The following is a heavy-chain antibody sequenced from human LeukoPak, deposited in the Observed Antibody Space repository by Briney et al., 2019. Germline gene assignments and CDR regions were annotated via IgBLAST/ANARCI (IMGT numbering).Heavy chain of an antibody. J-gene: IGHJ4*02. V-gene: IGHV2-5*02. CDR2: IFWDDDK. Sequence: SGPTLVKPTQTLTLTRTFSGLSLSTSSVGVGWIRQPPGKALEWLAVIFWDDDKRYSPSLKSRLTITKDTSKHQVVLTMTNMDPVDTATYYCAHRPQFGFFDYWGQGSLVTVSS. D-gene: IGHD3-10*01. CDR3: AHRPQFGFFDY. CDR1: GLSLSTSSVG.